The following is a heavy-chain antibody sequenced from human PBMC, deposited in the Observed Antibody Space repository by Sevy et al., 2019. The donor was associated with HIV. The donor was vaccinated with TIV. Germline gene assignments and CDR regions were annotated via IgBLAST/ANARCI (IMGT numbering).Heavy chain of an antibody. J-gene: IGHJ4*02. Sequence: GGSLRLSCAASGFTFSSYAMHWVRQAPGKGLEWVAVISYDGSNKYYADSVKGRFTISRDNSKNMLYLQMNGLRAEDTAVYYCARGRRYNWNPYGYFDYWGQGTLVTVSS. D-gene: IGHD1-20*01. CDR3: ARGRRYNWNPYGYFDY. V-gene: IGHV3-30-3*01. CDR2: ISYDGSNK. CDR1: GFTFSSYA.